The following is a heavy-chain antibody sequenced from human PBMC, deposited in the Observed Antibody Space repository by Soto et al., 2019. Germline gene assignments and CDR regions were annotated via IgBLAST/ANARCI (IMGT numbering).Heavy chain of an antibody. J-gene: IGHJ4*02. CDR3: ASIGTTCSSTSCFPFDY. CDR2: ISAYNGNT. D-gene: IGHD2-2*01. V-gene: IGHV1-18*01. CDR1: GYTFTSYC. Sequence: ASVKVSCKASGYTFTSYCISWVRQAPGQGLEWMGWISAYNGNTNYAQKLQGRVTMTTDTSTSTAYMELRSLRSDDTAVYYCASIGTTCSSTSCFPFDYWGQGTLVTVSS.